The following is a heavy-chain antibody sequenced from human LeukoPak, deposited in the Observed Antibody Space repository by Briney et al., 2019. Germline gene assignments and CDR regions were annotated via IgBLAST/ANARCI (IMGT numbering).Heavy chain of an antibody. Sequence: GGSLRLSCAASGFTFSSSAMSWVRQAPGKGLEWVSSISGSGSGGSTYYADSVKGRFTISRDNAKNSLYLQMNSLRAEDTAVYYCARAGDSSVKFDYWGQGTLVTVSS. CDR2: ISGSGSGGST. V-gene: IGHV3-23*01. J-gene: IGHJ4*02. CDR1: GFTFSSSA. D-gene: IGHD3-22*01. CDR3: ARAGDSSVKFDY.